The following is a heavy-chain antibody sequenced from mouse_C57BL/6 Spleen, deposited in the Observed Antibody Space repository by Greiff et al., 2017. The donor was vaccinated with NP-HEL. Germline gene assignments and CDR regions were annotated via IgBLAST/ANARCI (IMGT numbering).Heavy chain of an antibody. CDR3: ARKGDYGSRFDY. Sequence: QVQLQQSGAELVKPGASVKISCKASGYAFSSYWMNWVKQRPGKGLEWIGQIYPGDGDTNYNGQFKGKATLTADKSSSTAYMQLSSLTSEDSAVYFCARKGDYGSRFDYWGQGTTLTVSS. CDR1: GYAFSSYW. V-gene: IGHV1-80*01. D-gene: IGHD1-1*01. J-gene: IGHJ2*01. CDR2: IYPGDGDT.